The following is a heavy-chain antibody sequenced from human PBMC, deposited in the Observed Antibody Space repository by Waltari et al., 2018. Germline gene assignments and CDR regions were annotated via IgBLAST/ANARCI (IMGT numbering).Heavy chain of an antibody. Sequence: QLQLQESGPGLVKPSETLSLTCTVSGGSIRSSSYYWGWIRQPPGKGLEWSGSIYYSGSTYYNPSLKSRVTISVDTSKNQFSLKLSSVTAADTAVYYCARLSRYGDYVLSGHAFDIWGQGTMVTVSS. J-gene: IGHJ3*02. CDR2: IYYSGST. D-gene: IGHD4-17*01. CDR1: GGSIRSSSYY. V-gene: IGHV4-39*01. CDR3: ARLSRYGDYVLSGHAFDI.